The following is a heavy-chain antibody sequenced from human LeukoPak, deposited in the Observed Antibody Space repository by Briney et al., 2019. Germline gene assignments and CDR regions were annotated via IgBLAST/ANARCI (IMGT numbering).Heavy chain of an antibody. D-gene: IGHD4-17*01. V-gene: IGHV1-18*01. CDR1: GYTFTSYG. CDR2: ISAYNGNT. CDR3: ARENDYGDDY. Sequence: ASVKVSCKASGYTFTSYGISWVRQAPGQGLEWMGWISAYNGNTNYAQNLQGRDTITTDTSTSTAYMELRSLSSDGTPLYYCARENDYGDDYWGQGTLCSASS. J-gene: IGHJ4*02.